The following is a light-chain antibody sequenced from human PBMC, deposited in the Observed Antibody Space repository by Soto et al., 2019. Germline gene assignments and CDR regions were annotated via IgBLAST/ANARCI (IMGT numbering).Light chain of an antibody. CDR1: SSDVGGYNY. J-gene: IGLJ2*01. V-gene: IGLV2-14*01. CDR2: DVS. Sequence: QSALTQPASVSGYPGQSITISCTGTSSDVGGYNYVSWYQQHPGKAPKLMIYDVSNRPSGVSNRFSGSKSVNTASLTISGLQAEDEAAYYCSSYKSSSTYVVFGGGTKLTVL. CDR3: SSYKSSSTYVV.